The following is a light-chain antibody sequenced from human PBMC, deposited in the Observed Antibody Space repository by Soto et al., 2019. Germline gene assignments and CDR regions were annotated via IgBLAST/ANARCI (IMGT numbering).Light chain of an antibody. V-gene: IGKV3-11*01. CDR1: QSISKY. CDR2: NAS. CDR3: QQRSNWPPKLS. J-gene: IGKJ4*01. Sequence: EIVLTQSPATLSLSPGETATLSCRASQSISKYLAWYQQKPGQAPRLLIYNASNRAAGIPARFSGSGSGTDFTLTITRLEPADFAVYYCQQRSNWPPKLSFGGVTRVEIK.